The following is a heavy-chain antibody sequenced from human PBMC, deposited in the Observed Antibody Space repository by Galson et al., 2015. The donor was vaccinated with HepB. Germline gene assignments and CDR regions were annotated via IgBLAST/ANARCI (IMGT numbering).Heavy chain of an antibody. CDR3: AKESFDASGTYHQFDLDY. CDR2: FGASGRDT. J-gene: IGHJ4*02. Sequence: SLRLSCAASGFPFSSYAMTWVRQAPGKGLEWVSAFGASGRDTYYADSVQGRFTISRDNSKSALYLQMNSLRAEDTAVYYCAKESFDASGTYHQFDLDYWGQGTLVTVSS. D-gene: IGHD3-10*01. V-gene: IGHV3-23*01. CDR1: GFPFSSYA.